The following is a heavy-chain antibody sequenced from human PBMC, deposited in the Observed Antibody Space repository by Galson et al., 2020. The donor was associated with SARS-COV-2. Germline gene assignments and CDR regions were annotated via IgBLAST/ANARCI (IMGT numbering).Heavy chain of an antibody. Sequence: GGSLRLSCAASGFTFSTYAMSWVRQAPGKGLEWVSAITGSGSSPYYPDSVKGRFTISRDNSKNTLYLQMNSLRAEDTAVYYCAIDCSYNWTYGSPLSWGQGTLVTVSS. V-gene: IGHV3-23*01. CDR2: ITGSGSSP. CDR1: GFTFSTYA. CDR3: AIDCSYNWTYGSPLS. J-gene: IGHJ4*02. D-gene: IGHD1-20*01.